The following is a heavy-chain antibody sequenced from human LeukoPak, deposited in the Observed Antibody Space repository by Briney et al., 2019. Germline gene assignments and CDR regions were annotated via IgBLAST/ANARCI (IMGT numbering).Heavy chain of an antibody. CDR2: IYYSRST. Sequence: SETLSLTCTLSGGSISSGGYYWSWIRQHPGKGLEWIGYIYYSRSTYYNPSLKSRVPISVDTSKNQFSLKLSSVTAADTVVYYCARGTVTTFGLFDYWGQGTLVTVSS. CDR1: GGSISSGGYY. D-gene: IGHD4-17*01. V-gene: IGHV4-31*03. CDR3: ARGTVTTFGLFDY. J-gene: IGHJ4*02.